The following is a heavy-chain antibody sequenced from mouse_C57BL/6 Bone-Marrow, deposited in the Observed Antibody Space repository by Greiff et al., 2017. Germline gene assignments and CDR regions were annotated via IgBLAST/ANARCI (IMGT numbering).Heavy chain of an antibody. CDR2: INPGSGGT. CDR1: GYAFPTYL. J-gene: IGHJ2*01. D-gene: IGHD1-3*01. CDR3: ARMLKGY. V-gene: IGHV1-54*01. Sequence: VKLMESGPELVRPGPSVQVSCKASGYAFPTYLIEWVKQRPGQGLEWIGVINPGSGGTTYNEKFKGKATLTADKSSSTAYMQLSSLTSEDSAVYFCARMLKGYWGQGTTLTVSS.